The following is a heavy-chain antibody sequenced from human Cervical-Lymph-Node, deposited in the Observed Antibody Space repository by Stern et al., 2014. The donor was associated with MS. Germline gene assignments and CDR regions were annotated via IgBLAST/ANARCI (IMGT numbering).Heavy chain of an antibody. CDR2: ISYDGSNK. D-gene: IGHD3-16*02. J-gene: IGHJ4*02. CDR3: ARDLSLRLGELSLVDY. Sequence: VQLVESGGGVVQPGRSLRLSCAASGFTFSSYAMHWVRQAPGKGLEWVAVISYDGSNKYYADSVKGRFTISRDNSKNTLYLQMNSLRAEDTAVYYCARDLSLRLGELSLVDYWGQGTLVTVSS. V-gene: IGHV3-30*01. CDR1: GFTFSSYA.